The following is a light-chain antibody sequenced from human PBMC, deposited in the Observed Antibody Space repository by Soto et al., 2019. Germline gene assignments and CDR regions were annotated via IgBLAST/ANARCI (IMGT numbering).Light chain of an antibody. CDR1: QSVSSY. J-gene: IGKJ5*01. CDR3: QQRSNWPPIT. Sequence: EIVLTQSPATLSLSPGERATLSCRASQSVSSYLAWYQQKPGQAPRLLIYDASNRATGIPARFSGSGSGTAFPLTISSLEHEDFAVYYCQQRSNWPPITFGQGTRLEIK. V-gene: IGKV3-11*01. CDR2: DAS.